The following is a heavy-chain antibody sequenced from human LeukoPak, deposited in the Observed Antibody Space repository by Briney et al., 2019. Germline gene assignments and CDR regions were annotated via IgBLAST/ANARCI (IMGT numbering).Heavy chain of an antibody. CDR3: ARGGSGSS. CDR2: IKEDGGEE. D-gene: IGHD3-10*01. Sequence: GGSLRLSCAASGFMFSNYWMNWVRQAPGKGLEWVATIKEDGGEEYYVDSVKGRFTISRDNAKNSLSLQMSTLRVEDTAVYYCARGGSGSSWGQGTLVTVPS. CDR1: GFMFSNYW. V-gene: IGHV3-7*04. J-gene: IGHJ5*02.